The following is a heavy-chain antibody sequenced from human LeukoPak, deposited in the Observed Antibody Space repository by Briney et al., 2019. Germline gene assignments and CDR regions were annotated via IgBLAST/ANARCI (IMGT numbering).Heavy chain of an antibody. CDR3: ARDLTMVRGAAGY. V-gene: IGHV1-3*01. CDR1: GYTFTSYA. CDR2: INAGNGNT. D-gene: IGHD3-10*01. Sequence: ASVKVSCKASGYTFTSYAMHWVRQAPGQRLEWMGWINAGNGNTKYSQKFQGRVTITRDTSASTAYMELSSLGSEDTAVYYCARDLTMVRGAAGYWGQGTLVTVSS. J-gene: IGHJ4*02.